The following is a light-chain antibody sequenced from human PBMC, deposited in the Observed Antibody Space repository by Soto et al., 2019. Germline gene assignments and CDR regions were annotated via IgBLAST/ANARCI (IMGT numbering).Light chain of an antibody. CDR3: QQRSNWPRT. CDR1: QSVSSY. CDR2: DTS. Sequence: VLTQSPATLSLSPGERATLSCRASQSVSSYLAWYQQKPGQAPRLLIYDTSNRATGVPARFSGSGSGTDFTLTISSLEPEDFAVYYCQQRSNWPRTLGQGTKVDIK. V-gene: IGKV3-11*01. J-gene: IGKJ1*01.